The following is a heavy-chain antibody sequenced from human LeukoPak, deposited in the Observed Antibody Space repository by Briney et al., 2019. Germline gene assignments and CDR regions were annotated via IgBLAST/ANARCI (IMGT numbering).Heavy chain of an antibody. CDR2: ISTDGKST. CDR3: ARDLAYSRLDY. J-gene: IGHJ4*02. V-gene: IGHV3-74*01. Sequence: PGGSLRLSCVASGFTFSNYWMLWVRQAPGKGLMWVSLISTDGKSTRYAESVKGRFTISRDNAKNALYLQMNSLRVEDTAFYYCARDLAYSRLDYWGQGMLVTVSS. CDR1: GFTFSNYW. D-gene: IGHD5-18*01.